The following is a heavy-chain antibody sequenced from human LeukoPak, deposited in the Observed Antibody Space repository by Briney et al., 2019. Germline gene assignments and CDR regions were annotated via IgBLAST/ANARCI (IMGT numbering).Heavy chain of an antibody. CDR2: INSDGSST. CDR1: GFTFSTYW. CDR3: VRDRWLQSQRYFDY. Sequence: GGSLRLSCAASGFTFSTYWMHWVRQAPGKGLVWVSRINSDGSSTTYADSVKGRFTISRDNAKNTLYLQMNSLRAEDTAVYYCVRDRWLQSQRYFDYWGQGILVTVSS. D-gene: IGHD5-24*01. J-gene: IGHJ4*02. V-gene: IGHV3-74*01.